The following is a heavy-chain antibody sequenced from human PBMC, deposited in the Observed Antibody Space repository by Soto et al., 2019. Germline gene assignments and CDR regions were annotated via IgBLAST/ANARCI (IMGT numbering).Heavy chain of an antibody. D-gene: IGHD4-17*01. V-gene: IGHV4-59*01. CDR2: IYYSGST. J-gene: IGHJ3*01. CDR3: ASRLTLATTTGDAFDL. Sequence: QVQLQESGPGLVKTSETLSLTCTVSSGSIINYYWSWIGQPPGKGLEWIGFIYYSGSTNYNSFLRSRVTMAVDVSRPQLSLKLTSVTAADTAVYCCASRLTLATTTGDAFDLWGQGRMVTVSS. CDR1: SGSIINYY.